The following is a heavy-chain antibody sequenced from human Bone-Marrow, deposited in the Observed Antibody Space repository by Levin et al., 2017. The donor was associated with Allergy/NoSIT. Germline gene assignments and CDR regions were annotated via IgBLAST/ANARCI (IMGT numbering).Heavy chain of an antibody. CDR3: VGYGGNSK. CDR2: IYNDGNT. CDR1: GFTVSRNH. J-gene: IGHJ4*02. D-gene: IGHD4-23*01. V-gene: IGHV3-66*01. Sequence: GESLKISCAVSGFTVSRNHVSWVRQAPGKGLEWVSVIYNDGNTYYGDSVKGRFTISRDNSKNTLYLQMNSLRVDDTAIYYCVGYGGNSKWGQGTLVTVSS.